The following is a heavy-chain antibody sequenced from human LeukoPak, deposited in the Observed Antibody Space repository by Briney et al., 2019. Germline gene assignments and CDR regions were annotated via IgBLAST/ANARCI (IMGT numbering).Heavy chain of an antibody. J-gene: IGHJ6*03. D-gene: IGHD3-10*01. CDR1: GFTVSSNY. CDR3: GLLSYYYYMDV. V-gene: IGHV3-21*04. Sequence: GGSLRLSCAASGFTVSSNYMSWVRQAPGKGLEWVSSISSSSSYIYYADSVKGRFTISRGNAKNSLYLQMNSLRAEDTAVYYCGLLSYYYYMDVWGKGTTVTISS. CDR2: ISSSSSYI.